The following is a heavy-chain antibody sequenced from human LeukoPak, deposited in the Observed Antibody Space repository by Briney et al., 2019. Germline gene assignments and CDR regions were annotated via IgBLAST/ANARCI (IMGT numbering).Heavy chain of an antibody. CDR2: IYYSGST. CDR3: ARVESGYCSSTSCYTENWFDP. V-gene: IGHV4-31*03. CDR1: GGSISSGGYY. Sequence: PSETLSLTCTVSGGSISSGGYYWSWIRQHPGKGLEWSGYIYYSGSTYYNPSLKSRVTISVDTSKNQFSLKLSSVTAADTAVYYCARVESGYCSSTSCYTENWFDPWGQGTLVTVSS. J-gene: IGHJ5*02. D-gene: IGHD2-2*02.